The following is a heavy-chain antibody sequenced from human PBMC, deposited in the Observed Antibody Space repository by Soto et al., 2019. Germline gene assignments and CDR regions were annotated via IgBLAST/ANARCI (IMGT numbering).Heavy chain of an antibody. Sequence: SETLSLTCAVSGVSISSGNWWTWVRQTPQRGLEYIGEIFHDGTANYYPSFERRVAISVDTSKNQFSLKLTSVTAADTAMYYCARHLSTGEPFDYWGQGTLVTVSS. J-gene: IGHJ4*02. CDR3: ARHLSTGEPFDY. V-gene: IGHV4-4*02. CDR2: IFHDGTA. D-gene: IGHD3-16*01. CDR1: GVSISSGNW.